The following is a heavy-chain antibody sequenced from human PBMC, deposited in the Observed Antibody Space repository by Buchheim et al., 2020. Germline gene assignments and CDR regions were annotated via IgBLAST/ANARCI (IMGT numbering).Heavy chain of an antibody. J-gene: IGHJ4*02. Sequence: QVQLQQWGAGLLKPSETLSLTCAVYGGSFSGYYWSWIRQPPGKGLEWIGEINHSGSTNYNPSLKSRVTISVDTSKNQFFLKLSSVTAADTAVYYCARRLTSGDYYFDYWGQGTL. CDR1: GGSFSGYY. CDR2: INHSGST. D-gene: IGHD3-3*01. CDR3: ARRLTSGDYYFDY. V-gene: IGHV4-34*01.